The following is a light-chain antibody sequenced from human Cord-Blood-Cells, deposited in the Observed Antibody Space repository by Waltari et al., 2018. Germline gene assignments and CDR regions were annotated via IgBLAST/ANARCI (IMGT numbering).Light chain of an antibody. J-gene: IGKJ2*01. Sequence: EIVLTQSPCTLSLSPGERATLSCRASQRVSSSYLAWYQQKPGQAPRLLLYGASSRCTGIPDRFSGSGSVTDFTLTISRLEPEDFAVYYCQQYGSSPYTFGQGTKLEIK. CDR2: GAS. CDR3: QQYGSSPYT. V-gene: IGKV3-20*01. CDR1: QRVSSSY.